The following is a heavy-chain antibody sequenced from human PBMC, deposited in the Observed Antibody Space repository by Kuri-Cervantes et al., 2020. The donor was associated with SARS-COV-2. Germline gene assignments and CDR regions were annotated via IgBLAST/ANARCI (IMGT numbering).Heavy chain of an antibody. J-gene: IGHJ4*02. D-gene: IGHD6-13*01. V-gene: IGHV3-21*01. CDR3: ARDRRALIAAAGTPDY. CDR1: GFTFSSYS. CDR2: ISSSSSYI. Sequence: GGSLRLSCAASGFTFSSYSKNWVRQAPGTGLEWVSSISSSSSYIYYADSVKRRFTTPRDNAKNSLYLQMNSLRAEDTAVFYCARDRRALIAAAGTPDYCGQGTLVTVSS.